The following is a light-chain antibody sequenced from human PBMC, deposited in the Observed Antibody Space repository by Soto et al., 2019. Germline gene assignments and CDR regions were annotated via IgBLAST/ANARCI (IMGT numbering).Light chain of an antibody. CDR3: CSYAGGNSWV. V-gene: IGLV2-23*01. J-gene: IGLJ3*02. Sequence: QSALTQPASVSGSPGQSITISCTGSSSDVGTYNLVSWYQQHPGKAPKLIIYEDNKRPSGLSNRFSGSKSGNTASLIIAGLQAGDEADYYCCSYAGGNSWVFGGGTKLTVL. CDR1: SSDVGTYNL. CDR2: EDN.